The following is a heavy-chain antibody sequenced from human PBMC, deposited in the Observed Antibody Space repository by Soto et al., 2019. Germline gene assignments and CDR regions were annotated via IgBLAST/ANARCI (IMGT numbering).Heavy chain of an antibody. J-gene: IGHJ4*02. D-gene: IGHD3-22*01. V-gene: IGHV4-59*01. CDR3: ARAHPIYYDSSGQSPDYFDY. CDR2: IYYSGST. Sequence: SETLSLTCTVSGGSISSYYWSWIRQPPGKGLEWIGYIYYSGSTNYNPSLKSRVTISVDTSKNQFSLKLSSVTAADTAVYYCARAHPIYYDSSGQSPDYFDYWGQGTLVTVS. CDR1: GGSISSYY.